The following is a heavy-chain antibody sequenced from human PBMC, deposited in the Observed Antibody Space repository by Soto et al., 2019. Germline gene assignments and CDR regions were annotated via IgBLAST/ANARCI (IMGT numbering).Heavy chain of an antibody. CDR3: ARVGLSYSSGSPYGY. V-gene: IGHV3-74*01. CDR2: INSGGSST. D-gene: IGHD6-19*01. J-gene: IGHJ4*02. Sequence: EVQLVESGGGLVQPGGSLRLSCAASGFTFSSHWMHWVRQAPGKGLVWVSRINSGGSSTTYADSVKGRFTISRDNAKNTLYLQMDSLRAEDTAVYYCARVGLSYSSGSPYGYWGQGTLVSVSS. CDR1: GFTFSSHW.